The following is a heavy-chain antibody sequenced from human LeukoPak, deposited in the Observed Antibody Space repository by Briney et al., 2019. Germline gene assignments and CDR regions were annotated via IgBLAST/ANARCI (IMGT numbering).Heavy chain of an antibody. CDR2: VDHTGST. CDR3: ARGRVSSSTWYSTYYFYMDF. J-gene: IGHJ6*03. D-gene: IGHD4-11*01. CDR1: DDSITMYY. V-gene: IGHV4-59*01. Sequence: SETLSLTCTVSDDSITMYYWTWIRQPPGKGLEWIGYVDHTGSTKSNPSLNGRVSISRDTSNNFFSLRLRSVTAADTAVYFCARGRVSSSTWYSTYYFYMDFWGKGTTVTVSS.